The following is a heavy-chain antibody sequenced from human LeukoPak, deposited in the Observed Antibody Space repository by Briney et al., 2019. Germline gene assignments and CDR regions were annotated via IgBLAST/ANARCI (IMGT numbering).Heavy chain of an antibody. D-gene: IGHD3-3*01. J-gene: IGHJ6*02. CDR3: ATPQYYGFRDYYYYYGMDV. V-gene: IGHV1-46*01. Sequence: ASVKVSCKASGYTFTSYYMHWVRQAPGQGLEWMGIINPSGGSTSYAQKFQGRVTMTRDTSTSTVYMELSRLRSEDTAVYYCATPQYYGFRDYYYYYGMDVWGQGTTLTVSS. CDR1: GYTFTSYY. CDR2: INPSGGST.